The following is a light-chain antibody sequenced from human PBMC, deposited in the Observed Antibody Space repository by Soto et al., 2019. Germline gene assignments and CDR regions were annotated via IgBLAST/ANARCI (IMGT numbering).Light chain of an antibody. CDR3: LQHNAYPFT. Sequence: DIQMTQSPSAMSASVGDRVTITCRASQGIGDYLAWFQQKPGQGPKRLIYGVSNLQSGVPPRFSGSGSETEFTLTISNLQPEDIATYYCLQHNAYPFTLGQGTKLEIK. J-gene: IGKJ2*01. V-gene: IGKV1-17*03. CDR2: GVS. CDR1: QGIGDY.